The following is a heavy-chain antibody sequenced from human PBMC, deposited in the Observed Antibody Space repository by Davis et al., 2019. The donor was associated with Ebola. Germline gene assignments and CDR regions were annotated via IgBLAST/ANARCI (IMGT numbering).Heavy chain of an antibody. J-gene: IGHJ5*02. V-gene: IGHV3-49*04. CDR3: ARFTVLRWFDP. CDR2: IRSKAYGGTT. CDR1: GFTFGDYA. D-gene: IGHD4-17*01. Sequence: PGGSLRLSCTTSGFTFGDYAMSWVRQAPGKGLEWVGFIRSKAYGGTTECAASVKGRFIISRDDSKSIAYLQMNSLKTEDTAVYYCARFTVLRWFDPWGQGTLVTVSS.